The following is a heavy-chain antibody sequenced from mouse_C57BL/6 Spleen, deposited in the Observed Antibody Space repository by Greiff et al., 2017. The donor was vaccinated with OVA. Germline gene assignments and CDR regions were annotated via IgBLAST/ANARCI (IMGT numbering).Heavy chain of an antibody. Sequence: EVQLVESGPELVKPGASVKISCKASGYTFTDYYMNWVKQSHGKSLEWIGDINPNNGGTSYNQKFKGKATLTVDKSSSTAYMELRSLTSEDSAVYYCARPMVTTSGYAMDYWGQGTSVTVSS. D-gene: IGHD2-2*01. J-gene: IGHJ4*01. CDR3: ARPMVTTSGYAMDY. V-gene: IGHV1-26*01. CDR2: INPNNGGT. CDR1: GYTFTDYY.